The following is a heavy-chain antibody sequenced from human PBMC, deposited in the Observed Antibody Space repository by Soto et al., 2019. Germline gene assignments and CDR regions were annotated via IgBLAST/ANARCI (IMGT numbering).Heavy chain of an antibody. V-gene: IGHV3-23*01. D-gene: IGHD6-6*01. Sequence: GGSLRLSCAASGFAFSSHPMSWVRPAPEKGLEWVAGISDGGDLTYNADSVRGRFTISRDNSRNTLYLQMNSLRAEDTAVYYCARRVIGSSRAFDIWGQGTMVTVSS. J-gene: IGHJ3*02. CDR2: ISDGGDLT. CDR1: GFAFSSHP. CDR3: ARRVIGSSRAFDI.